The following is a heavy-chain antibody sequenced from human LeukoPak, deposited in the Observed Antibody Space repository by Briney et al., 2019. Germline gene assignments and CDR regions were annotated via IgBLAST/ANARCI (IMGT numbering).Heavy chain of an antibody. D-gene: IGHD6-13*01. CDR3: AKDRGLYSSSWYGDY. V-gene: IGHV3-30-3*01. Sequence: PGGSLRLSCTASGLTFSTYAMHWVRQAPGKGLEWVAVISYDGTNKYYADSVKGRFTISRDNSKNTLYLQMNSLRAEDTAVYYCAKDRGLYSSSWYGDYWGQGTLVTVSP. CDR1: GLTFSTYA. J-gene: IGHJ4*02. CDR2: ISYDGTNK.